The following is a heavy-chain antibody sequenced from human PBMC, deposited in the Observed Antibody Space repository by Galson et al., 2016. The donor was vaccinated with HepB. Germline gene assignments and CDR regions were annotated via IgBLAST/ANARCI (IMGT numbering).Heavy chain of an antibody. Sequence: LTCTVSGGSISSYYWSWIRQPPGKGLEWIGYIYYSASTNYNPSLKSRVTISVDTSKNQFSLNLSPVTAADTAVYYCARVSGWFDPWGQGTLVTVSS. CDR3: ARVSGWFDP. D-gene: IGHD2/OR15-2a*01. CDR2: IYYSAST. J-gene: IGHJ5*02. V-gene: IGHV4-59*12. CDR1: GGSISSYY.